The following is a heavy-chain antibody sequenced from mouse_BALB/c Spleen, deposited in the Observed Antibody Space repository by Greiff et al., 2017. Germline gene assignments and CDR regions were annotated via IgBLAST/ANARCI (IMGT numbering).Heavy chain of an antibody. J-gene: IGHJ4*01. CDR3: ASSQASMDY. Sequence: LQESGAELARPGASVKLSCKASGYTFTSYWMQWVKQRPGQGLEWIGAIYPGDGDTRYTQKFKGKATLTADKSSSTAYMQLSSLASEDSAVYYCASSQASMDYWGQGTSVTVSS. CDR1: GYTFTSYW. V-gene: IGHV1-87*01. CDR2: IYPGDGDT.